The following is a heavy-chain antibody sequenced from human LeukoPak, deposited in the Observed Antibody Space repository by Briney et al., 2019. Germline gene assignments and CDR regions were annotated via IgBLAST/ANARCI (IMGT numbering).Heavy chain of an antibody. CDR3: ARGHDFAY. CDR2: IKQDGSEK. V-gene: IGHV3-7*01. Sequence: GGSLRLSCAASGFTFSSYGMHWVRQAPGKGLEWVANIKQDGSEKNYMDSVKGRLSISRDNPKNSLHLQMNSLRAEDTAVYYCARGHDFAYWGQGTLVIVSS. J-gene: IGHJ4*02. CDR1: GFTFSSYG. D-gene: IGHD3-3*01.